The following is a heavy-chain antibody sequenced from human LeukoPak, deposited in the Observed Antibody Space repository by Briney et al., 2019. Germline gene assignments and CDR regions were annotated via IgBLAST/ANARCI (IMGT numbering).Heavy chain of an antibody. Sequence: SETLSLTCNVSGGSISSVEYYWSWIRQPPGKGLEWIGYIYYSGTTFYNPSLKSRVTISVDTSKNQFSLKLTSVTAADTAVYYYARDWSFVRDNRFHPWGQGTLVTVSS. V-gene: IGHV4-30-4*02. CDR3: ARDWSFVRDNRFHP. J-gene: IGHJ5*02. D-gene: IGHD6-6*01. CDR2: IYYSGTT. CDR1: GGSISSVEYY.